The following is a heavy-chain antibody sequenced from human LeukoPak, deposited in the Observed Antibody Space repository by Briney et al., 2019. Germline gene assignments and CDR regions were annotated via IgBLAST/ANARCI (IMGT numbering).Heavy chain of an antibody. CDR2: ISGSGDAT. CDR3: AKAGLYTAMATVHYYFDY. J-gene: IGHJ4*02. V-gene: IGHV3-23*01. CDR1: GFMFSQHT. D-gene: IGHD5-18*01. Sequence: GGSLRLSCAVSGFMFSQHTMSWVRQAPGKRLEWVSSISGSGDATRYADSVMGRFTISRDNSKNTLYLQMNSLRAEDTAVYYCAKAGLYTAMATVHYYFDYWGQGTLVTVSS.